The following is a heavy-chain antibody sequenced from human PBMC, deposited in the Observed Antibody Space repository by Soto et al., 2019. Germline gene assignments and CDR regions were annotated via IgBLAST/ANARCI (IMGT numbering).Heavy chain of an antibody. CDR1: GGSFSGYY. D-gene: IGHD3-16*01. CDR2: ILPNGGT. CDR3: ATGGGGNRLAS. Sequence: PSETLSLTCAVYGGSFSGYYWSWIRQPPGKGLEWIGEILPNGGTSYNPYLRSRVTISVDTSKNHFSLKLSSVAAADTAVYYCATGGGGNRLASWGQGTLVTVSS. J-gene: IGHJ5*01. V-gene: IGHV4-34*01.